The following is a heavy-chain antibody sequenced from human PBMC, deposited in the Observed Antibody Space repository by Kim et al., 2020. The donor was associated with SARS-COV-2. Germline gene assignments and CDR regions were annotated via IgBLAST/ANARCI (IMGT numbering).Heavy chain of an antibody. D-gene: IGHD6-19*01. V-gene: IGHV3-53*01. CDR3: ARRYSSGWSYYYALDV. Sequence: SVKGRCTITRDNSKNTLFLQMTSLRAEDTAVYYCARRYSSGWSYYYALDVWGQGTTVTVS. J-gene: IGHJ6*02.